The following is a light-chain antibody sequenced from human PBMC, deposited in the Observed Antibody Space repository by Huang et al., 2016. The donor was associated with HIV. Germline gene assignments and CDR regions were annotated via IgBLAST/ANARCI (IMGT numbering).Light chain of an antibody. CDR2: ATS. CDR3: QQYYNNPPWT. Sequence: DIQMTQSPSSLSASVGDRVTITCRASQGISNSVAWYQQIPGKAPKLLLYATSRLETWAPSRFSGSRSGTEYTLTISSLQPEDLATYYCQQYYNNPPWTFGQGTKVEIK. CDR1: QGISNS. J-gene: IGKJ1*01. V-gene: IGKV1-NL1*01.